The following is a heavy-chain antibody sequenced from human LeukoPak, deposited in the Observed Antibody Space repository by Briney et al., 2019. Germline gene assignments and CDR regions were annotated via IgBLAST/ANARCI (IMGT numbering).Heavy chain of an antibody. CDR2: INWDGITT. D-gene: IGHD5-12*01. Sequence: GSLRLSCAASGFTFDDYAMHWVRQAPGKGLEWVSLINWDGITTSYTDSVRGRFTISRDNSKNSLYLQMNSLGTEDTALYYCAKDMSGYSGLDYWGQGTLVTVSS. CDR3: AKDMSGYSGLDY. CDR1: GFTFDDYA. J-gene: IGHJ4*02. V-gene: IGHV3-43*01.